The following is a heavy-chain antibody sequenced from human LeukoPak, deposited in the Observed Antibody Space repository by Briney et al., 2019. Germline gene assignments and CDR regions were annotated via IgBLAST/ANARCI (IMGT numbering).Heavy chain of an antibody. J-gene: IGHJ4*02. V-gene: IGHV3-15*01. CDR1: GFTFSNAW. Sequence: GGSLRLSCAASGFTFSNAWMSWVRPAPGKGPEWVGRLKSKTDGGTTDYAAPVKGRFTISRDDSKNTLYLQMNSLKTEDTAVYYCTTLLPDYYFDYWGQGTLVTVSS. D-gene: IGHD1-26*01. CDR3: TTLLPDYYFDY. CDR2: LKSKTDGGTT.